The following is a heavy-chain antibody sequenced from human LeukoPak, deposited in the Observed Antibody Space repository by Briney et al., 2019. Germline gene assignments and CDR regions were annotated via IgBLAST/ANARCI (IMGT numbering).Heavy chain of an antibody. D-gene: IGHD2-2*01. Sequence: SETLSLTCTVSGYSISSGYYWGWIRQPPGKGLEWIGQIFHSGSTSYSPSLKSRVTISVDKSKNQFSLKLTSVTAADTAVYYCARSPTKRVTKDYWGQGTLVTVSS. CDR2: IFHSGST. V-gene: IGHV4-38-2*02. CDR3: ARSPTKRVTKDY. J-gene: IGHJ4*02. CDR1: GYSISSGYY.